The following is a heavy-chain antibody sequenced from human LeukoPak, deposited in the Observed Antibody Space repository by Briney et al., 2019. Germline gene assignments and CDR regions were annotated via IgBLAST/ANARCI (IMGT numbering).Heavy chain of an antibody. J-gene: IGHJ6*04. V-gene: IGHV3-74*01. CDR2: INSDGSTT. D-gene: IGHD3-10*01. Sequence: GGSLRLSCAVSGFTFSSYWMHWVRQAPGKGLVWVSRINSDGSTTIYADSVKGRFTISRDNAKNTLYLQMNSLRAEDTAVYYCARYYASGTKALDVWGKGTMVTISS. CDR3: ARYYASGTKALDV. CDR1: GFTFSSYW.